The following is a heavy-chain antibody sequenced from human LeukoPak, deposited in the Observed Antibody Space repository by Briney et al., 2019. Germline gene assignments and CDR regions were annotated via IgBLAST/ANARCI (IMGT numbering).Heavy chain of an antibody. CDR2: ISSIGSTI. CDR1: GFTFSDYY. J-gene: IGHJ4*02. Sequence: GGSLGLSCAASGFTFSDYYMSWIRQAPGKGLEWVSYISSIGSTIYYADSVKGRFTISRDNAKNSLYLQMNSLGAEDTAVYYCARAGHIVLMVYAIPPQYWGQGTLVTVSS. V-gene: IGHV3-11*01. CDR3: ARAGHIVLMVYAIPPQY. D-gene: IGHD2-8*01.